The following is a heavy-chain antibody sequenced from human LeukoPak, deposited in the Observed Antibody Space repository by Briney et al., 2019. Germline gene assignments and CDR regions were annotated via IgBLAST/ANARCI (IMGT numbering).Heavy chain of an antibody. Sequence: SETLSLTCTASGGSIISFYWSWIRQPPGKGLEWIGYIYHSGSTNYNPSLKSRATISVDTSKNQFSLKLNSVTAADTAIYYCARDYYDTGGYYYYDAFDIWGQGTMVTVSS. J-gene: IGHJ3*02. D-gene: IGHD3-22*01. CDR3: ARDYYDTGGYYYYDAFDI. CDR2: IYHSGST. V-gene: IGHV4-59*12. CDR1: GGSIISFY.